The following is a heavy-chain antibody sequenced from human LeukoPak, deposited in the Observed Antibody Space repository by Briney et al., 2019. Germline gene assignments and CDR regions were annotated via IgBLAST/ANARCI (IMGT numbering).Heavy chain of an antibody. D-gene: IGHD7-27*01. J-gene: IGHJ4*02. V-gene: IGHV3-30*02. CDR3: AIRDLGY. CDR1: GFTFSSYS. CDR2: IRYDGSNK. Sequence: GGSLRLSCAASGFTFSSYSMNWIRQAPGKGLEWVAFIRYDGSNKYYADSVKGRFTISRDNSKNTLYLQMNSLRAEDTAVYYCAIRDLGYWGQGTLVTVSS.